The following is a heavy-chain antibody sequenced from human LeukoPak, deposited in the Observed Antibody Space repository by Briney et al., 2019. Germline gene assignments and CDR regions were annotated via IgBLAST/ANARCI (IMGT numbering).Heavy chain of an antibody. V-gene: IGHV4-59*01. J-gene: IGHJ4*02. CDR3: ARDGAYGSGSYYPFDY. CDR2: IFYNGNT. CDR1: GGSISSYY. D-gene: IGHD3-10*01. Sequence: SETLSLTCAVSGGSISSYYWSWIRQPPGKGLEWIGYIFYNGNTNYNPSLRSRVTMSLDTSKNQFSLKLTSVTAADTAVYYCARDGAYGSGSYYPFDYWGQETLVTVSS.